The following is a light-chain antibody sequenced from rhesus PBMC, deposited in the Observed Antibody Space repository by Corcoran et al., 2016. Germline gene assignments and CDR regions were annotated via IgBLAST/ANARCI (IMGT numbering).Light chain of an antibody. J-gene: IGLJ6*01. Sequence: NEVTQPHAVSMSPGQTASITCGGQGIGTKYVQWYQQKSGEAPIVLIYKDSNRPPGIPERFSGSNSDNTATLTITGVEAGDEADYYCHVWDSSRDDVFGSGTRLTVL. CDR1: GIGTKY. V-gene: IGLV3-29*01. CDR3: HVWDSSRDDV. CDR2: KDS.